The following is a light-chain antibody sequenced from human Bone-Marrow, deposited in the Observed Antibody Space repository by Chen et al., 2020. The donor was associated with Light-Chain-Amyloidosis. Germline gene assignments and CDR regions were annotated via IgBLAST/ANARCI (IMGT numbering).Light chain of an antibody. CDR3: QQSDDWPPWT. V-gene: IGKV3-15*01. Sequence: EVVMTQSPVTLSMSPGERATLSCRASQSIGTNLAWYQQTPGQAPRLLIYGASTRATGIPARFSGSGSGTEFTLTISSLQSEDFAVYYCQQSDDWPPWTFGQGTKVEIK. CDR1: QSIGTN. J-gene: IGKJ1*01. CDR2: GAS.